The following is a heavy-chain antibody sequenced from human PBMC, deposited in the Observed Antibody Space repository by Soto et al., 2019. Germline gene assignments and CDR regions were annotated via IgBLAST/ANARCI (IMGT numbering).Heavy chain of an antibody. J-gene: IGHJ3*02. V-gene: IGHV3-48*02. D-gene: IGHD3-9*01. CDR3: VRDCDWAFDI. CDR1: GYTFSDYS. CDR2: FGTSRKYI. Sequence: PGGSLRLSGAASGYTFSDYSMNWVRQAPGKGLEWISYFGTSRKYIFYADSVRGRFTISRDDVKNSLFLQMNSLRDEDTAVYYCVRDCDWAFDIWDQGTMVTVS.